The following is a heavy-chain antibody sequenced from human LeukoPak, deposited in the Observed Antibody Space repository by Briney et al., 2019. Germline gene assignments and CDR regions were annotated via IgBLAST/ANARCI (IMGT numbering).Heavy chain of an antibody. V-gene: IGHV4-59*11. CDR2: IYYTGTT. J-gene: IGHJ4*02. CDR3: ARFSSDCSTASCYLTY. CDR1: GGPLSSHY. D-gene: IGHD2-2*01. Sequence: SETLSLTCTVSGGPLSSHYWSWIRQPPGKGLELIGHIYYTGTTYYTPSLNNRVTISLDASRNQFSLKLTSVTAADTAVYYCARFSSDCSTASCYLTYWGQGTLVTVSS.